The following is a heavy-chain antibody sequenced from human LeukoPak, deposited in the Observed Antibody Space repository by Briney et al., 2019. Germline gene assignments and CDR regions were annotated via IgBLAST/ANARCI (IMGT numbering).Heavy chain of an antibody. J-gene: IGHJ4*02. CDR3: ARRHYGSGNIDS. D-gene: IGHD3-10*01. CDR2: IYSNGHI. Sequence: TPSETLSLTCTVSGGSISSYYWSWIRQPPGKGLEWIGDIYSNGHISYNPSLNSRAAISVDASKNQFSLNLSSVTAADTAVYYCARRHYGSGNIDSWGQGTLVTVSS. CDR1: GGSISSYY. V-gene: IGHV4-59*04.